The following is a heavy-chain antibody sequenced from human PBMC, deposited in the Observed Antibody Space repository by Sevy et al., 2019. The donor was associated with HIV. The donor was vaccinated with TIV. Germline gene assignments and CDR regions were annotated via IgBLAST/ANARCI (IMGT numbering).Heavy chain of an antibody. CDR1: GFTFSSAW. J-gene: IGHJ6*02. Sequence: GESLKISCTASGFTFSSAWMSWVRQAPGKGLEWVGRIKSEFDGGAIDYAAPVKGRFSISREDSKTKGYLQMKSLKTDDTAVYYCITDPAYRGYDEEVINYYFYGMDVWGQGTTVTVSS. CDR2: IKSEFDGGAI. D-gene: IGHD3-22*01. CDR3: ITDPAYRGYDEEVINYYFYGMDV. V-gene: IGHV3-15*01.